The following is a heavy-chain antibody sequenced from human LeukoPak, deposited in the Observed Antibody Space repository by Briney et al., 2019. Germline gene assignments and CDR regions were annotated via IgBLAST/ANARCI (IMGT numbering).Heavy chain of an antibody. CDR1: GGSFSGYY. CDR2: INHSGST. CDR3: ARGPPIVVVPAASPSHYYYMDV. Sequence: SETLSLTCAVYGGSFSGYYWSWIRQPPGKGLEWIGEINHSGSTNYNPSLKSRVTISVDTSKNQFSLKLSSVTAADTAVYYCARGPPIVVVPAASPSHYYYMDVWGKGTTVTVSS. V-gene: IGHV4-34*01. J-gene: IGHJ6*03. D-gene: IGHD2-2*01.